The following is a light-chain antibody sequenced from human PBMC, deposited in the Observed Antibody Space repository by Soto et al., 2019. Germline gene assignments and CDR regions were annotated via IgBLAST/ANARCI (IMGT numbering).Light chain of an antibody. V-gene: IGLV2-14*01. CDR3: GSYTISSTLYV. CDR2: EVT. CDR1: SSDVGAYNY. Sequence: QSVLTQPASVSGSPGQSITISCTGTSSDVGAYNYVSWYQQYPGKAPKLMIYEVTNRPSGVSNRFSGYKSGNTAPLTISRLQAEAGTDYYCGSYTISSTLYVFVPGTKVTVL. J-gene: IGLJ1*01.